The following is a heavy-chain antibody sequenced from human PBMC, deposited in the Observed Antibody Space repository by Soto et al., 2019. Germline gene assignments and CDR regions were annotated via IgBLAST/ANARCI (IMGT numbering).Heavy chain of an antibody. V-gene: IGHV3-21*01. CDR3: ARDGGGVAAPYYYYGMDV. D-gene: IGHD6-6*01. J-gene: IGHJ6*02. CDR2: ISSSSSYI. CDR1: GFTFSSYS. Sequence: EVQLVESGGGLVKPGGSLRLSCAASGFTFSSYSMNWVRQAPGKGLEWVSSISSSSSYIYYADSVKGRFTISRDNAKNSLYLQMNSLRAEDTAVYYCARDGGGVAAPYYYYGMDVWGQGTTVTVSS.